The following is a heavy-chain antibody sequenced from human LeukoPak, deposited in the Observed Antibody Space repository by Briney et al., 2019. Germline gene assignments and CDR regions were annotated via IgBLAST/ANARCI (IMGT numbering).Heavy chain of an antibody. CDR1: AGSVSNGPYY. CDR2: FYYSGST. Sequence: SETLSLTCTVSAGSVSNGPYYWGWIRQPPGKGLEWIGTFYYSGSTDYNPSLKSRVTISVDTSKNQFSLKLSSVTAADTAVYYCARDKFFSGWYDRWGQGTLVTVSS. CDR3: ARDKFFSGWYDR. V-gene: IGHV4-39*07. D-gene: IGHD3-3*01. J-gene: IGHJ5*02.